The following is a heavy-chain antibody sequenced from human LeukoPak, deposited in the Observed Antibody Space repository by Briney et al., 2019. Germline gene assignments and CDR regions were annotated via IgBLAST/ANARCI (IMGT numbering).Heavy chain of an antibody. CDR1: GFTVSSNY. V-gene: IGHV3-23*01. Sequence: PGGSLRLSCAASGFTVSSNYMSWVRQAPGKGLEWVSAISGSGGSTYYADSVKGRFTISRDNSKNTLYPQMNSLRAEDTAVYYCAKARDDFWSGYYIEGISVFDYWGQGTLVTVSS. J-gene: IGHJ4*02. CDR3: AKARDDFWSGYYIEGISVFDY. CDR2: ISGSGGST. D-gene: IGHD3-3*01.